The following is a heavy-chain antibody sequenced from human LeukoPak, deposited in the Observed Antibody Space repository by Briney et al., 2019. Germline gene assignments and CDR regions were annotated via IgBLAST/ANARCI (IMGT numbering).Heavy chain of an antibody. V-gene: IGHV1-69*05. CDR3: ARSWMTGYYVGYFDY. Sequence: SVKVSCKASGGTFSSYAINWVRQAPGQGLEWMGGIIPIFGTANYAQKFQGRVTITTDESTSTAYMELSSLRSEDTAVYYCARSWMTGYYVGYFDYWGQGTLVTVSS. J-gene: IGHJ4*02. CDR2: IIPIFGTA. CDR1: GGTFSSYA. D-gene: IGHD3-9*01.